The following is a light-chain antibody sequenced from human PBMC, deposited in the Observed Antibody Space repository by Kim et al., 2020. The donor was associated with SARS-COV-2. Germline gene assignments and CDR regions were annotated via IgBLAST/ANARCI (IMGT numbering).Light chain of an antibody. CDR3: GTWDSSLSAVV. CDR1: SSNIGNNS. CDR2: DND. Sequence: QSVLTQPPSVSAAPGQKVTISCSGSSSNIGNNSVSWYQHLPGTAPKLLIYDNDKRPSGIPDRFSGSKSGTSATLGITGLQTGDEADYYCGTWDSSLSAVVFGGGNQLTVL. V-gene: IGLV1-51*01. J-gene: IGLJ2*01.